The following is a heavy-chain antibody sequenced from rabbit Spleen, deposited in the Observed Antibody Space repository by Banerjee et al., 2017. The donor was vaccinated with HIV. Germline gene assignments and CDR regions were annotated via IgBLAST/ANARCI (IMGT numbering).Heavy chain of an antibody. CDR1: GFDFSSYG. J-gene: IGHJ6*01. D-gene: IGHD4-1*01. CDR2: IYTEFGTT. V-gene: IGHV1S47*01. CDR3: ARDQNQFSSAWGAFGMDL. Sequence: QEQLVESGGGLVQPGGSLTLSCKASGFDFSSYGISWVRQAPGKGLEWIAYIYTEFGTTDYASWVNGRFTISLDNAQSTVFLQMTSLTDADTATYFCARDQNQFSSAWGAFGMDLWGPGTLVPS.